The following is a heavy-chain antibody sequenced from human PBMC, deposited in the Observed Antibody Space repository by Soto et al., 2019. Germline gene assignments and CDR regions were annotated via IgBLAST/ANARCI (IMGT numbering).Heavy chain of an antibody. CDR3: AALNNYEINWFDP. Sequence: ASETLSLTCTVSSDSISSRSYCWGWIRQPPGKGLEWIGNMCYSGNTYYNPSLKSRVTMSVDTSKNQFSLKLSSVTAAGTAVYYCAALNNYEINWFDPWGQGTLVTVSS. CDR2: MCYSGNT. CDR1: SDSISSRSYC. J-gene: IGHJ5*02. D-gene: IGHD4-4*01. V-gene: IGHV4-39*01.